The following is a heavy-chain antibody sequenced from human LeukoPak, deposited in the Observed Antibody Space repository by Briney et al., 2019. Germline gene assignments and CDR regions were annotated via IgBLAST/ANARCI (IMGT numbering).Heavy chain of an antibody. CDR1: GHTFSNYG. CDR3: ARDNTGRSPYENPFGP. Sequence: ASVKVSCKASGHTFSNYGITWVRQAPGQGLEWVGWISGYNGKTEYAQKLQGRVSMTTDTSTSIAYMELRSLTSDDTAVYYCARDNTGRSPYENPFGPWGQGTLVTVSS. CDR2: ISGYNGKT. D-gene: IGHD1-26*01. V-gene: IGHV1-18*01. J-gene: IGHJ5*02.